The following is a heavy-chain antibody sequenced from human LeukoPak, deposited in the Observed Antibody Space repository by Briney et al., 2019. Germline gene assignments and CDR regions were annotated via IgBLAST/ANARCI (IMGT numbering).Heavy chain of an antibody. V-gene: IGHV3-7*01. D-gene: IGHD2-15*01. CDR3: AREESSGYMDV. Sequence: GGSLRLSCAASGLTFSSYWMSWVRQAPGKGLEWVANIKQDGSEKYYLDSVKGRFTISRDNAKNSLYLQMNSLRAEDTAVYYCAREESSGYMDVWGKGTTVTVSS. J-gene: IGHJ6*03. CDR1: GLTFSSYW. CDR2: IKQDGSEK.